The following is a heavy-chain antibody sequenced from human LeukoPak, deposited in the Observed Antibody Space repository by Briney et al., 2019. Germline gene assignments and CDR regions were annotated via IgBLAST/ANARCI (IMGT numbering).Heavy chain of an antibody. V-gene: IGHV4-34*01. CDR1: GGSFIGYY. CDR3: ARTSGYFDSSGYYQQNPYYFEY. J-gene: IGHJ4*02. CDR2: INHSGRT. D-gene: IGHD3-22*01. Sequence: SETLSLTFAVSGGSFIGYYWSWIRQPPGKGLEWIGEINHSGRTNYNPSIKSRVTISIDTSKNQISLNLTSVTAADTAVYYCARTSGYFDSSGYYQQNPYYFEYWGQGTLVSVSS.